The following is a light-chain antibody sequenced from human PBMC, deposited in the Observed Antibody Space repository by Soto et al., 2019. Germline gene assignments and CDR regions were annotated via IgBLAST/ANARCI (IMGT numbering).Light chain of an antibody. CDR3: QQYDDWPPT. J-gene: IGKJ1*01. CDR2: DAS. CDR1: QSVSNK. Sequence: EIVMTQSPATLSVSPGERVTLSCRAIQSVSNKLAWYQQKPGQAPMLLIYDASGRAGSVPARLSGSGSGTEFTLTISSLQSEDFAVYFCQQYDDWPPTSGQGTKVEIK. V-gene: IGKV3-15*01.